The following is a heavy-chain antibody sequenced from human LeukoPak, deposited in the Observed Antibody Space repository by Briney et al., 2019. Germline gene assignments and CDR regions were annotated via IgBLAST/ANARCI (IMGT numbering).Heavy chain of an antibody. V-gene: IGHV4-4*07. CDR2: IYTSGST. J-gene: IGHJ3*02. Sequence: PSETLSLTCTVSGGSLSSYYWNWIRQPAGKGLEWIGRIYTSGSTNYNPSLKSRVTMSVDTSKNQFSLKLSSVTAADTAVFYCARVRGYSYGSDAFDIWGQGTMVTVSS. CDR3: ARVRGYSYGSDAFDI. CDR1: GGSLSSYY. D-gene: IGHD5-18*01.